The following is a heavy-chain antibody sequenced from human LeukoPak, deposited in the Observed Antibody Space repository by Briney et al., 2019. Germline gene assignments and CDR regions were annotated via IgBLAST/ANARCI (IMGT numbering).Heavy chain of an antibody. Sequence: GGSLRLSCAASGFTFSSYGMGWVRQAPGMGLEWVSAISGSGGNTWYADSVKGRFTISRDNAKNSLYLQMNSLRAEDTAVYYCARYSSSPSDYYYYYGMDVWGQGTTVTVSS. CDR2: ISGSGGNT. V-gene: IGHV3-21*01. CDR1: GFTFSSYG. CDR3: ARYSSSPSDYYYYYGMDV. J-gene: IGHJ6*02. D-gene: IGHD6-13*01.